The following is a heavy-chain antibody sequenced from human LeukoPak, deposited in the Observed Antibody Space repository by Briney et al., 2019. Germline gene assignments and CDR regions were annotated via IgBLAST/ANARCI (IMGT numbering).Heavy chain of an antibody. CDR3: ASAHPSHIFNDYGDYDVSSWFDP. CDR2: ISSSNSYI. CDR1: GFTFSSFD. D-gene: IGHD4-17*01. V-gene: IGHV3-21*01. J-gene: IGHJ5*02. Sequence: TGGSLRLSCAASGFTFSSFDMNWVRQAPGKGLEWVSSISSSNSYIYYAVSVRGRFTISRDNAKNSLYLQMNSLRAEDTAVYYCASAHPSHIFNDYGDYDVSSWFDPWGQGTLVTVSS.